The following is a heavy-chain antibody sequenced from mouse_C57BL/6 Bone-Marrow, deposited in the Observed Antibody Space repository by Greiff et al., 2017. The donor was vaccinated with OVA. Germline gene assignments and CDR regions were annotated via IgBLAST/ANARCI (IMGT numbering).Heavy chain of an antibody. J-gene: IGHJ2*01. CDR1: GFTFSNYW. V-gene: IGHV6-3*01. D-gene: IGHD2-3*01. CDR2: IRLKSDNYAT. CDR3: TSIYDGYYDYFDY. Sequence: EVKLLESGGGLVQPGGSMKLSCVASGFTFSNYWMNWVRQSPEKGLEWVAQIRLKSDNYATHYAESVKGRFTISRDDSKSSVYLQMNNLRAEDTGIYYCTSIYDGYYDYFDYWGQGTTLTVSS.